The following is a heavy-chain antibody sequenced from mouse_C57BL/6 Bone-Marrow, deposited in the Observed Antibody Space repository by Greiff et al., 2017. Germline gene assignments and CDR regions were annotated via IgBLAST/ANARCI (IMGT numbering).Heavy chain of an antibody. CDR3: ANLAAWFDY. CDR2: ISSGGSYT. J-gene: IGHJ3*01. Sequence: DVKLVESGGDLVKPGGSLKLSCAASGFTFSSYGMSWVRPTPDKRLEWVATISSGGSYTYYPDSVKGRFTISRDNAKNTLYLQMSSLKSEDTPLYCGANLAAWFDYWGQGTLVTVSA. V-gene: IGHV5-6*02. CDR1: GFTFSSYG.